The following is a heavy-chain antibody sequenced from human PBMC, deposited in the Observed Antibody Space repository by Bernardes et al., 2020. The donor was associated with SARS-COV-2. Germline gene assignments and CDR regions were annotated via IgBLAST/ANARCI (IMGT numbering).Heavy chain of an antibody. CDR3: AKTYYYDSRGYYSFAY. J-gene: IGHJ4*02. Sequence: GGSLRLSCAASGFTFSSHAMSWVRQAPGKGLEWVSGISGSSGSTYYADSVKGRFTISRDNSKNTLYLQMNSLRAEDTAVYYCAKTYYYDSRGYYSFAYWGQGSLVTVSS. CDR1: GFTFSSHA. CDR2: ISGSSGST. V-gene: IGHV3-23*01. D-gene: IGHD3-22*01.